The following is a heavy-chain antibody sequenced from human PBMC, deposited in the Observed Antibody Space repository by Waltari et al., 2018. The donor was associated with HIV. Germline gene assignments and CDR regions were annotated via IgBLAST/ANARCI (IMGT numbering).Heavy chain of an antibody. J-gene: IGHJ4*02. D-gene: IGHD3-3*01. V-gene: IGHV3-48*01. CDR2: ISSRHSTM. Sequence: EVHLVESGGGLVQPGGSLRLTCTASDVTFSGYSMNWVRQAPGKGLEWISYISSRHSTMFYSDSVKGRFTISRDNAKNSLYLEMTNLRVEDTAVYYCATDFWSGHPDYWGQGTLVTVSS. CDR3: ATDFWSGHPDY. CDR1: DVTFSGYS.